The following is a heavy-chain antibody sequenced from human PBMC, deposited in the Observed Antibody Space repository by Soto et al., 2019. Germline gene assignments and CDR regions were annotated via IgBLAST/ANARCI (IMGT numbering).Heavy chain of an antibody. CDR2: MSYDGRDT. Sequence: QVQLVESGGGVVQPGRSLRLSCVGSGFIFSNNAMNWFRQPPGKGLEWVAFMSYDGRDTFYADSVKGRFTISRDNSKNTLFLHMSNLRAEDTAMYYCTIVRVADSALDHWGQGTLVTVSS. V-gene: IGHV3-30*15. D-gene: IGHD3-10*02. CDR3: TIVRVADSALDH. J-gene: IGHJ4*02. CDR1: GFIFSNNA.